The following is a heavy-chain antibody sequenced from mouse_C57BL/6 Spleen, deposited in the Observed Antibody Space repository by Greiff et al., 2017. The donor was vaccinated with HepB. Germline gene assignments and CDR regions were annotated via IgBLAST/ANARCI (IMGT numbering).Heavy chain of an antibody. J-gene: IGHJ4*01. CDR1: GFSLTSYG. V-gene: IGHV2-6-1*01. D-gene: IGHD2-4*01. Sequence: QVQLKESGPGLVAPSQSLSITCTVSGFSLTSYGVHWVRQPPGKGLEWLVVIWSDGSTTYNSALKSRLSISKDNSKSQVFLKMNSLQTDDTAMYYCARQSDYDKDYAMDYWGQGTSVTVSS. CDR2: IWSDGST. CDR3: ARQSDYDKDYAMDY.